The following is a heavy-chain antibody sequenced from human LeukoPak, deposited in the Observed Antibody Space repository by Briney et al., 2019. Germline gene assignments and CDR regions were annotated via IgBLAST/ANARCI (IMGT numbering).Heavy chain of an antibody. V-gene: IGHV3-53*01. CDR2: IYSGGST. CDR1: GFTFSSYE. J-gene: IGHJ4*02. Sequence: GGSLRLSCAASGFTFSSYEMNWVRQAPGKGLEWVSVIYSGGSTYYADSVKGRFTISRDNSKNTLYLQMNSLRAEDTAMYYCARTVVVVATADYFDYWGQGTLVTVSS. CDR3: ARTVVVVATADYFDY. D-gene: IGHD2-15*01.